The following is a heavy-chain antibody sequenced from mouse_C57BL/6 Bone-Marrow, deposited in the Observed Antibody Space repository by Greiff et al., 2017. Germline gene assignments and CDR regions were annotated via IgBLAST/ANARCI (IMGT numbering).Heavy chain of an antibody. CDR1: GFNIKNTY. J-gene: IGHJ4*01. D-gene: IGHD1-1*01. Sequence: IQLQQSVAELVRPGASVKLSCTASGFNIKNTYMHWVKQRPEQGLEWIGRIDPANGNTKYAPKFQGKAPITSETSSNPACLQLSSLTSENTAIYYSASKGSSYGYYAIDCGGHRTSVPV. V-gene: IGHV14-3*01. CDR2: IDPANGNT. CDR3: ASKGSSYGYYAIDC.